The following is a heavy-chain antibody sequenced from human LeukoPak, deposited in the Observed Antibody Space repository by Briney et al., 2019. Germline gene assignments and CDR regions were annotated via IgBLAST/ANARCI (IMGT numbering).Heavy chain of an antibody. CDR2: LNPSGGST. CDR3: ARGSSSGAYYFDY. J-gene: IGHJ4*02. CDR1: GYTFSNFF. Sequence: ASVKVSCKASGYTFSNFFMNWVRQAPGQGLEWMGILNPSGGSTRYAQKFQGRVTMTRDTSTGTVYMELSSLRSEDTAVYYCARGSSSGAYYFDYWGQGALVTVSS. V-gene: IGHV1-46*01. D-gene: IGHD3-22*01.